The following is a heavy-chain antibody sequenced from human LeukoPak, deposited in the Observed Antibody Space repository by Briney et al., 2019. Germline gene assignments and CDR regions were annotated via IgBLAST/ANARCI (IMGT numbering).Heavy chain of an antibody. D-gene: IGHD3-9*01. V-gene: IGHV3-30*03. Sequence: PGGSLRLSCAASGFTFSDYYMSWIRQAPGKGLEWVAVISYDGSNKYYADPVKGRFTISRDNSKNTLYLQMNSLRAEDTAVYYCARDSSIAYDILTQLDYWGQGTLVTVSS. CDR1: GFTFSDYY. CDR3: ARDSSIAYDILTQLDY. J-gene: IGHJ4*02. CDR2: ISYDGSNK.